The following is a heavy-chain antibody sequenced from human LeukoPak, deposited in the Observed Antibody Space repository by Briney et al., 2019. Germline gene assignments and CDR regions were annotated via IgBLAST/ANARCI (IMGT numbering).Heavy chain of an antibody. J-gene: IGHJ6*03. CDR1: GYTFTSYD. CDR3: ARGRRVGSWYTIDYYYYMDV. D-gene: IGHD6-13*01. CDR2: MNPNRGNT. Sequence: ASVTVSCKASGYTFTSYDINWVRQATGQGLEGMGWMNPNRGNTGYAQKLQGRVTMTRNTSISTAYMELSSLRSEDTAVYYCARGRRVGSWYTIDYYYYMDVWGKGTTVTVSS. V-gene: IGHV1-8*01.